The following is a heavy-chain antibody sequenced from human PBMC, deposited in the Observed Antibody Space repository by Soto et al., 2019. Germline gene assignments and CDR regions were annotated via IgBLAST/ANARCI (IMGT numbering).Heavy chain of an antibody. Sequence: GGLLRHSCTVFGLTIRSHSMNWVRQKQGKGLEWVSSISSSSSYIYYADSVKGRFTISRDNAKNSLYLQMNSLRAEDTAVYYCARETNFLLAEYFDYCGQGTLVTVSS. J-gene: IGHJ4*02. V-gene: IGHV3-21*01. CDR1: GLTIRSHS. D-gene: IGHD3-3*01. CDR2: ISSSSSYI. CDR3: ARETNFLLAEYFDY.